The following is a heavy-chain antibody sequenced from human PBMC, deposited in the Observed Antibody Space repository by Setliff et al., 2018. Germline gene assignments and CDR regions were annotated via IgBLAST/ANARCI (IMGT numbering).Heavy chain of an antibody. J-gene: IGHJ4*03. CDR2: IYYSGST. D-gene: IGHD3-22*01. CDR3: AREYYYARSRNFDY. CDR1: GGSFTTYY. V-gene: IGHV4-59*01. Sequence: SETLSLTCTVSGGSFTTYYWSWIRQTPGKGLEWIGYIYYSGSTNYNPSLKSRVSISVDTSKNQFSLRLTSVTAADTAVYYCAREYYYARSRNFDYWGPETLLVTVSS.